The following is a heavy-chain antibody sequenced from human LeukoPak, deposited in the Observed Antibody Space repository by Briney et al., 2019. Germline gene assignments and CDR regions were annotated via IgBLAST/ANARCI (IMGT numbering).Heavy chain of an antibody. CDR2: ISGSGGTT. D-gene: IGHD1-1*01. J-gene: IGHJ6*03. CDR1: GFTFSSYA. Sequence: GGSLRLSCAASGFTFSSYAMSWVRQAPGKGLEWVSAISGSGGTTYYADSVKGRFTISRDHSKNTLYLQMNSLRAEDTAVYYCAKDGYDYYYYYMDVWGKGTTVTVSS. CDR3: AKDGYDYYYYYMDV. V-gene: IGHV3-23*01.